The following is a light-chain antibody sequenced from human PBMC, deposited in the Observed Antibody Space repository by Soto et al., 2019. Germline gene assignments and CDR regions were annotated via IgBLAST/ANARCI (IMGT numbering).Light chain of an antibody. Sequence: DIQMTQSPSSLSASVGDRVTITCRASQGISNYLAWYQQKTWKVPKLLIYAASTLQSGVPSRFSGSGSGTDFTLTISSVQPEDVATYYCQKYNSAPRTFGQGTKVEIK. CDR1: QGISNY. V-gene: IGKV1-27*01. CDR3: QKYNSAPRT. CDR2: AAS. J-gene: IGKJ1*01.